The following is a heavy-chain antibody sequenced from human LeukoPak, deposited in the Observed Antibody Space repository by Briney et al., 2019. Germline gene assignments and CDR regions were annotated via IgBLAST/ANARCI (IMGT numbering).Heavy chain of an antibody. CDR3: AKGHNFDWLLTFFDY. CDR2: ISGSGGST. D-gene: IGHD3-9*01. J-gene: IGHJ4*02. CDR1: GFTFSSYA. V-gene: IGHV3-23*01. Sequence: GGSLRLSCAASGFTFSSYAMSWVRQAPGKGLEWVSAISGSGGSTYYADSVKGRFTISRDNSKSTLYLQMNSLRAEDTAVYYCAKGHNFDWLLTFFDYWGQGTLVTVSS.